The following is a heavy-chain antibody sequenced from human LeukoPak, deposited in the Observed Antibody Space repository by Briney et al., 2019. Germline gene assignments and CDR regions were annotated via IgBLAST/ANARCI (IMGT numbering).Heavy chain of an antibody. Sequence: SETLSLTCTVSGGSISGYYWNWIRQPPGKGLEWIGYISYTGNTNYNPSLRSRITFSVDTSKGQFSLNLKSVTPADTAVYYCARDPTSDGYLPDWIVDIWGQGTLLTVAS. V-gene: IGHV4-59*01. CDR3: ARDPTSDGYLPDWIVDI. CDR1: GGSISGYY. CDR2: ISYTGNT. J-gene: IGHJ3*02. D-gene: IGHD2-21*01.